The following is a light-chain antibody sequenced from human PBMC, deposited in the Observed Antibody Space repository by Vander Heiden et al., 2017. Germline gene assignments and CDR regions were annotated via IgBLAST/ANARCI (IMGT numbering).Light chain of an antibody. CDR3: QSYDSSNWV. CDR2: EDN. J-gene: IGLJ3*02. Sequence: FMLTQPHSVSESPGKTVTISCSRSSGSIASNYVQWYQQRPGSSPTTVIYEDNQRPSGVPARFSGSIDSSSNSASLTISGLKTEDEAAYYCQSYDSSNWVFGGGTKLTVV. CDR1: SGSIASNY. V-gene: IGLV6-57*01.